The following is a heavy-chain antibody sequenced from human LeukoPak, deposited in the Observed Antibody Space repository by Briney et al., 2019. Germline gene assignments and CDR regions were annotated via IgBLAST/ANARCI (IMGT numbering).Heavy chain of an antibody. CDR2: ISSSGSTI. V-gene: IGHV3-48*03. CDR3: ARERYDSSGYYYFDY. D-gene: IGHD3-22*01. CDR1: GFTFSSYE. J-gene: IGHJ4*02. Sequence: GGSLRLYCAASGFTFSSYEMNWGRQAPGKGLEWVSYISSSGSTIYYADSVKGRFTISRDNAKNSLYLQMNSLRAEDTAVYYCARERYDSSGYYYFDYWGQGTLVTVSS.